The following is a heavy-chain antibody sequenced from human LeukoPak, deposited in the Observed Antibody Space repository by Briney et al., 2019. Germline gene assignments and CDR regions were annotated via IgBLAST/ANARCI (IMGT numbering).Heavy chain of an antibody. J-gene: IGHJ4*02. Sequence: ASVKVSCKASGGTFSSHAISWVRQAPGQGLEWMGGIIPIFGTANYAQKFQGRVTITADESTSTAYMELSSLRSEDTAVYYCASENYGSGFDYWGQGTLVTVSS. CDR3: ASENYGSGFDY. D-gene: IGHD3-10*01. V-gene: IGHV1-69*13. CDR1: GGTFSSHA. CDR2: IIPIFGTA.